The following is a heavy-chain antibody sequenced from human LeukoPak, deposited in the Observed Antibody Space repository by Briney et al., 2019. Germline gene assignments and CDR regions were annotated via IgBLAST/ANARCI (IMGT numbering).Heavy chain of an antibody. CDR3: ARARMAVAVVDY. CDR2: INPNSGGT. CDR1: GYTFTGYY. J-gene: IGHJ4*02. D-gene: IGHD6-19*01. V-gene: IGHV1-2*02. Sequence: GASVKVSCKASGYTFTGYYMHWVRQAPGQGLEWIGWINPNSGGTNYAQKFQGRVTTPRDTSISTAYMGLSRLRSDATAVYYCARARMAVAVVDYWGQGTLVTVSS.